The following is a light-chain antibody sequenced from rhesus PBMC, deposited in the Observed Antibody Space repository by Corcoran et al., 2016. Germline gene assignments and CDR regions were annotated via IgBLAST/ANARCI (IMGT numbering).Light chain of an antibody. V-gene: IGKV3-10*01. J-gene: IGKJ2*01. CDR2: GAS. CDR1: QSVSSY. CDR3: YQRSSGYS. Sequence: PATLSSSPGERATLSCRASQSVSSYSAWYQQKPRQSPRLLIYGASSRATGIPERFSGSGSGTDFTLTISSLGPEDVGVYPCYQRSSGYSFCPGTKVEIK.